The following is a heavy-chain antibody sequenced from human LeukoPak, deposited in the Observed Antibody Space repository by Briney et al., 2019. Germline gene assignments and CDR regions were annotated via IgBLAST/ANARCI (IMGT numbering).Heavy chain of an antibody. CDR1: GFTFSSYA. D-gene: IGHD5-18*01. Sequence: GGSLGLSCSASGFTFSSYAMIWVRQAPGKGLEWVSGISGSGGSISYAGSVKGRFTISRDTSKNTLYLQMYSLRAEDTAVYYCAKGAYSSTAVYYFDYWGQGTPVTVSS. V-gene: IGHV3-23*01. CDR2: ISGSGGSI. CDR3: AKGAYSSTAVYYFDY. J-gene: IGHJ4*02.